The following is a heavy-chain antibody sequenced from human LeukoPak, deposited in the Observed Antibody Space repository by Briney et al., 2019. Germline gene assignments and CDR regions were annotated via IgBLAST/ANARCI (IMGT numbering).Heavy chain of an antibody. J-gene: IGHJ6*02. V-gene: IGHV6-1*01. Sequence: SQTLSLTCAISGDSVSSNSAAWDWIRQSPSRGLEWLGRTYYRSKWYNDYAVSMKSRITINPDTSKNQFSLQLNSVTPEDTAVYYCARVPLWWGESPHYYYGMDVWGQGTTVTVSS. CDR2: TYYRSKWYN. D-gene: IGHD2-15*01. CDR3: ARVPLWWGESPHYYYGMDV. CDR1: GDSVSSNSAA.